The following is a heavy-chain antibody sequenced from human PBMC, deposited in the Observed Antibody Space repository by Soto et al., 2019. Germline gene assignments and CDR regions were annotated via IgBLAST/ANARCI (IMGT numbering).Heavy chain of an antibody. CDR3: ARDNTLTLDY. J-gene: IGHJ4*02. CDR2: ISYDGSNK. V-gene: IGHV3-30-3*01. Sequence: QVQLVESGGGVVQPGRSLRLSCAASGFTFSSYAMHWVRQAPGKGLEWVAVISYDGSNKYYADSVKGRFTISRDNSKNTLYLQMNSLRAEDTAVYYCARDNTLTLDYWGQGTLVTVSS. CDR1: GFTFSSYA.